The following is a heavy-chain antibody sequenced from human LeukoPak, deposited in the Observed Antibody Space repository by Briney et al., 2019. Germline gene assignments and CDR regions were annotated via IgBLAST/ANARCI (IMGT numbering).Heavy chain of an antibody. CDR1: GFTFSSYA. J-gene: IGHJ4*02. D-gene: IGHD4-17*01. Sequence: PGGSLRLSCAASGFTFSSYAMHWVRQAPGKGLEWVAVISYDGSNKYYADSVKGRFTISRDNSKNTLYLQMNSLRAEDTAVYYCARDRAYGAHFDYWGQGTLVTVSS. CDR2: ISYDGSNK. CDR3: ARDRAYGAHFDY. V-gene: IGHV3-30-3*01.